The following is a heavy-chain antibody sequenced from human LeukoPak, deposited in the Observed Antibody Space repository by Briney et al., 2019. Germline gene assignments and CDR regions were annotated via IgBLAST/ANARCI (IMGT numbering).Heavy chain of an antibody. J-gene: IGHJ4*02. V-gene: IGHV4-59*01. D-gene: IGHD3-16*01. CDR1: GDSICSYH. CDR2: ISYSGST. Sequence: SEPLSLTCTVSGDSICSYHWSWIRKPPGKGLEWVGYISYSGSTSCNPSLKSRVTISVDTSENQFSLKLSSVTASDTAVYYCARVGRGDYVWGSYSFDYWGQGTLVTVSS. CDR3: ARVGRGDYVWGSYSFDY.